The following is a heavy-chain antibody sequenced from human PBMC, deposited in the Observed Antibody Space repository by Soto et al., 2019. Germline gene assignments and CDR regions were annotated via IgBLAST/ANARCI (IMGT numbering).Heavy chain of an antibody. CDR2: IIPIFGSA. Sequence: ASVQVCCKASGGTVSSYALSWVRKAHGQGLEWMGTIIPIFGSANYAQKFQGRVTITADISTSTAYMELSSLRSEDTAVYYCARDRRTTAQTVMGYYGMDVWGQGTTVTVSS. D-gene: IGHD4-4*01. V-gene: IGHV1-69*06. CDR1: GGTVSSYA. CDR3: ARDRRTTAQTVMGYYGMDV. J-gene: IGHJ6*02.